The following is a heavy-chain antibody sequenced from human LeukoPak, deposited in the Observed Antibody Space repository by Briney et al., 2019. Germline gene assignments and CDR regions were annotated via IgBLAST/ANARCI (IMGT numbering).Heavy chain of an antibody. Sequence: GGSLRLSCAASGFTFGSYAMGWVRQAAGKGLEWVSVISNSGTTFYPDSVKGRLTISRDNSKNTVYLQMNSLRAEDTAVYYCAGYGGNSFWGPGTQVTVSS. D-gene: IGHD4-23*01. J-gene: IGHJ4*02. CDR1: GFTFGSYA. CDR2: ISNSGTT. V-gene: IGHV3-66*01. CDR3: AGYGGNSF.